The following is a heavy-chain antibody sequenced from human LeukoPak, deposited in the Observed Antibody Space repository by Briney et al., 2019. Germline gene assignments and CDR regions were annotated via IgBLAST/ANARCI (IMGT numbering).Heavy chain of an antibody. V-gene: IGHV4-59*01. CDR1: GASINTYY. Sequence: SETLSLTCTVSGASINTYYWSWIRQPPGKGLEWIGYIYYSGTTSYNPSLKTRVTISIDTSKNQFSLKLSSVTAADTAVYYCARKLRGAPADYWGQGTLVTVSS. D-gene: IGHD2-21*01. J-gene: IGHJ4*02. CDR2: IYYSGTT. CDR3: ARKLRGAPADY.